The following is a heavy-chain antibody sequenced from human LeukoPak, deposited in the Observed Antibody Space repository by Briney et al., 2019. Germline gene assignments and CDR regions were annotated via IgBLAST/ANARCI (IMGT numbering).Heavy chain of an antibody. CDR1: GGSFSGYY. CDR3: ARRDYDILTGYYYGMDV. D-gene: IGHD3-9*01. V-gene: IGHV4-34*01. Sequence: PSETLSVTCAVYGGSFSGYYWSWIRQPPGKGLEWIGEINHSGSTNYNPSLKSRVTISVDTSKNQFSLKLSSVTAADTTVYYCARRDYDILTGYYYGMDVWGQGTTVTVSS. J-gene: IGHJ6*02. CDR2: INHSGST.